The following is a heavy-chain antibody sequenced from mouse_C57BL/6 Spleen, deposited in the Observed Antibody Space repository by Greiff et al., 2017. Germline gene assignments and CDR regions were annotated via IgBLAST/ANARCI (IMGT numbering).Heavy chain of an antibody. Sequence: QVQLQQPGAELVKPGASVKLSCKASGYTFTSYWMQWVKQRPGQGLEWIGEIDPSDSYTNYNQKFKGKATLTVDTSSSTAYMQLSSLTSEDSAVYYCASLYYYGSSLYFDYWGQGTTLTVSS. CDR2: IDPSDSYT. D-gene: IGHD1-1*01. V-gene: IGHV1-50*01. J-gene: IGHJ2*01. CDR3: ASLYYYGSSLYFDY. CDR1: GYTFTSYW.